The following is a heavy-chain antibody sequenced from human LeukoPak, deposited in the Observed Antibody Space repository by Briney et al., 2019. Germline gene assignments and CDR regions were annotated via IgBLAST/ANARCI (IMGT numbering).Heavy chain of an antibody. CDR3: TRGVAMAI. CDR1: GFPFSSYG. V-gene: IGHV3-48*02. J-gene: IGHJ4*02. Sequence: PGGTLRLSCAASGFPFSSYGMNWVRQAPGQGLEWIAYISGSGDTIKYADFVEGRFTISRDNAKRSVYLEMNSLTDEDTAVYFCTRGVAMAIWSQGTLVTVSS. D-gene: IGHD2-15*01. CDR2: ISGSGDTI.